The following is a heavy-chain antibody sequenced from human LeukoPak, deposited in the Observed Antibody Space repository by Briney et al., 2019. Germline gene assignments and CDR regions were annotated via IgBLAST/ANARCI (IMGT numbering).Heavy chain of an antibody. CDR2: ISLSGYT. D-gene: IGHD1-26*01. J-gene: IGHJ4*02. CDR1: GGSITTTNS. Sequence: PSETLSLTCGVSGGSITTTNSWSWVRPSPGRGLEWSGEISLSGYTGFNPSLRGRVTMSLDESKNPLSLTVYSVSAADTAIYYCSRESGPYSPFGHWGQGIPVTVTT. CDR3: SRESGPYSPFGH. V-gene: IGHV4-4*02.